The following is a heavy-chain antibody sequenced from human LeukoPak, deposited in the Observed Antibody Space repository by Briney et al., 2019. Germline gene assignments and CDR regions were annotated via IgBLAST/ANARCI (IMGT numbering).Heavy chain of an antibody. Sequence: PGGSLRLSCAASGFTFSSYAMSGVRQAPGKGLEGVSAISGSGGSTYYADSVKGRFTISIDNSKNKLYLQMNSLRAEDTAVYYCAKDLESRLRFLEWLSFSYFDYWGQGTLVTVSS. V-gene: IGHV3-23*01. CDR3: AKDLESRLRFLEWLSFSYFDY. CDR2: ISGSGGST. J-gene: IGHJ4*02. CDR1: GFTFSSYA. D-gene: IGHD3-3*01.